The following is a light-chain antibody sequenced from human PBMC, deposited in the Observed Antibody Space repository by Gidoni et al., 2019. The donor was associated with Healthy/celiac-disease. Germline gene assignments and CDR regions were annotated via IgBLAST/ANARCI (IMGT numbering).Light chain of an antibody. CDR2: WAS. Sequence: DIVMTHSPDSLAVSLGERATINCKSSQSILYSSNNKNYLAWYQQKPGQPPKLLIYWASTRESGVPDRFSGSGSGTDFTLTISSLQAEDVAVYYCQQYYGTPITFGQGTRLEIK. J-gene: IGKJ5*01. CDR1: QSILYSSNNKNY. V-gene: IGKV4-1*01. CDR3: QQYYGTPIT.